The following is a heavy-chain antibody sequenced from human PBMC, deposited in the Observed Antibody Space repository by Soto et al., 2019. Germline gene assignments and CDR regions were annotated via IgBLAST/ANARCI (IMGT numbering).Heavy chain of an antibody. CDR1: GVSNSSGGYY. CDR2: IYYSWST. J-gene: IGHJ5*02. CDR3: ARRINYGSGSYYNWFDP. D-gene: IGHD3-10*01. Sequence: TLSLTCPVSGVSNSSGGYYWSWIRQHPGKGLEWIGYIYYSWSTYYNPSLKSRVTISVDTSKNQFSLKLSSVTAADTAVYYCARRINYGSGSYYNWFDPWGQGTLVTVSS. V-gene: IGHV4-31*03.